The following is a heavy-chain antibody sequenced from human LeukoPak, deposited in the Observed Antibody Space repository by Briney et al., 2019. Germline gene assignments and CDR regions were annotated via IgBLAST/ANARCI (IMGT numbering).Heavy chain of an antibody. CDR1: GGTFSRYA. CDR3: ARAYSGYDFFDY. V-gene: IGHV1-69*01. Sequence: GASVKVSCKVSGGTFSRYAISWVRQAPGQGLEWMGGIIPIFGTANYAQKFQGRVTITADESTSTAYMEVSSLRSEDTAVYYCARAYSGYDFFDYWGQGILVTVSS. D-gene: IGHD5-12*01. J-gene: IGHJ4*02. CDR2: IIPIFGTA.